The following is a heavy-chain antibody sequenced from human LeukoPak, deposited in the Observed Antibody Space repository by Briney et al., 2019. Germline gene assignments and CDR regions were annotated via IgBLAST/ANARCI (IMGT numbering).Heavy chain of an antibody. J-gene: IGHJ4*02. CDR1: GYTFTGYC. CDR3: ARDLGNRPSPVEY. Sequence: ASVKVSCKASGYTFTGYCMHWVRQAPGQGLEWMGWINPNSGGTNYAQKFQGRVTMTRGTSINTAYMELSSLRSDDTAVYYCARDLGNRPSPVEYWGQGTLVTVSS. V-gene: IGHV1-2*02. CDR2: INPNSGGT. D-gene: IGHD4-23*01.